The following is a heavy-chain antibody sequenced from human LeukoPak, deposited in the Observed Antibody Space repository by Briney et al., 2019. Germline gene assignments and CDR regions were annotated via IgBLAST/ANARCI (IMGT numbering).Heavy chain of an antibody. V-gene: IGHV5-51*01. J-gene: IGHJ4*02. CDR1: GYSFTSYW. Sequence: GESLKISCKGSGYSFTSYWIGWVRQMPGKGLEWMGIIYPGDSDTGYSPSFQGQVTISADKSISTAYLQWSSLKASDTAMYHCARHGGRGYYYDSSGYEQIDYWGQGTPVTVSS. CDR3: ARHGGRGYYYDSSGYEQIDY. CDR2: IYPGDSDT. D-gene: IGHD3-22*01.